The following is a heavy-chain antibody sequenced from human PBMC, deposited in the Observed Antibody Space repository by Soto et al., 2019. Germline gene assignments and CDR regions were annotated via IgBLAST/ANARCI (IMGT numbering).Heavy chain of an antibody. CDR2: ISGTAGTI. D-gene: IGHD3-10*01. CDR3: ARAPYYGSGTYYYYALDV. CDR1: GITFSDHY. Sequence: GGSLRLSCEASGITFSDHYMTWIRQAPGKGLEWISYISGTAGTIYYADSVKGRFTISRDNAKNSLFLQLTSLTAEDTAVYYCARAPYYGSGTYYYYALDVWGQG. V-gene: IGHV3-11*01. J-gene: IGHJ6*02.